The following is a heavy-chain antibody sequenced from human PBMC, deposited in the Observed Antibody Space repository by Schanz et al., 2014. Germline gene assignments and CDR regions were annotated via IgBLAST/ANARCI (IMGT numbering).Heavy chain of an antibody. J-gene: IGHJ6*03. CDR3: ARDAVALVPEYFMDV. D-gene: IGHD2-15*01. Sequence: EVQLVESGGGLVQPRGSLRLSCAASEFSFSSFGMNWVRQAPGKGLEWVSGIEFSGGTTYYADSVKGRFTISRDNSMNTLHLQMDGLRVEDTAVYYCARDAVALVPEYFMDVWGKGTPVTVSS. CDR2: IEFSGGTT. V-gene: IGHV3-23*04. CDR1: EFSFSSFG.